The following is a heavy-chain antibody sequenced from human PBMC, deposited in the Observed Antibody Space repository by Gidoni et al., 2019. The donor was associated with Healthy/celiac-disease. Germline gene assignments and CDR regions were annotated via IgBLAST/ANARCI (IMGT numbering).Heavy chain of an antibody. CDR3: AKDFRDGYYYGSGSSNY. D-gene: IGHD3-10*01. V-gene: IGHV3-23*01. Sequence: EVQLLESGGGLVQPGGSLRLSCAASGFTFSSYAMSWVRQAPGTGLEWVSAISGSGGSTYYADSVKGRFTISRDNSKNTLYLQMNSLRAEDTAVYYCAKDFRDGYYYGSGSSNYWGQGTLVTVSS. CDR2: ISGSGGST. J-gene: IGHJ4*02. CDR1: GFTFSSYA.